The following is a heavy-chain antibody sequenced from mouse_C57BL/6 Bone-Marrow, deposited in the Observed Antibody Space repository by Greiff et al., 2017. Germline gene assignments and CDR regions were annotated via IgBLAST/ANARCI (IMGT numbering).Heavy chain of an antibody. Sequence: EVQLVESGGGLVKPGASLKLSCAASGFTFSSYAMSWVRQTPEKRLEWVATISDGGSYTYYPDNVKGRFTISRDNAKNNLYLQMSHLKSEDAAMYYCARDAIPHEGYYGYWGQGTTLTVSA. CDR1: GFTFSSYA. CDR2: ISDGGSYT. J-gene: IGHJ2*01. CDR3: ARDAIPHEGYYGY. V-gene: IGHV5-4*01. D-gene: IGHD2-3*01.